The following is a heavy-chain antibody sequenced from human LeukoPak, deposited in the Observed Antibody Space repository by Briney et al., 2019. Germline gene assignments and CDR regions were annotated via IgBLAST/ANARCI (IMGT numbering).Heavy chain of an antibody. V-gene: IGHV3-21*01. Sequence: PGGSLRLSCAASGFTFSSYSMKWVRQAPGKGLEWVSSISSSSSYIYYADSVKGRFTISRDNAKNSLYLQMNSLRAEDTAVYYCARGSAEGKVVVHSGYCDYWGQGTLVTVSS. CDR3: ARGSAEGKVVVHSGYCDY. J-gene: IGHJ4*02. CDR2: ISSSSSYI. D-gene: IGHD3-22*01. CDR1: GFTFSSYS.